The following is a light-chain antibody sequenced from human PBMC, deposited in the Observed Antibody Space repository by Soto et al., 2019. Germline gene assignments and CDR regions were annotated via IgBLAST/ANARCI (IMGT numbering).Light chain of an antibody. J-gene: IGKJ2*01. V-gene: IGKV3-20*01. Sequence: EIVLTQSPGTLSLSPGERATLSCRASQSVSSSYLAWYQQKPGQAPRLLIYGASSRATGIPDRFSGSGSGTDFPLTIRRLEPEDFAVYYCKQYGSSPYTFGQVTKLEIK. CDR3: KQYGSSPYT. CDR1: QSVSSSY. CDR2: GAS.